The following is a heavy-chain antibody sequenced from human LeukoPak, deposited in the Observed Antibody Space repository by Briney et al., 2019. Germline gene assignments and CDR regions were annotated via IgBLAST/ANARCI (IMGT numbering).Heavy chain of an antibody. V-gene: IGHV1-18*01. CDR3: ARAVTGTTGAYYYYYMDV. D-gene: IGHD1-20*01. J-gene: IGHJ6*03. CDR1: GGTFSSYA. CDR2: ISAYNGNT. Sequence: ASVKVSCKASGGTFSSYAISWVRQAPGQGLEWMGGISAYNGNTNYAQKLQGRVTMTTDTSTSTAYMELRSLRSDDTAVYYCARAVTGTTGAYYYYYMDVWGKGTTVTVSS.